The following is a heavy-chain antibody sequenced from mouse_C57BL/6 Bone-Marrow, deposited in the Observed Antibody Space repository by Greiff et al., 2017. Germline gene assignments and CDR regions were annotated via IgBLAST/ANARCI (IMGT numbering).Heavy chain of an antibody. CDR3: TRAYYSNCHYAMDY. V-gene: IGHV14-4*01. J-gene: IGHJ4*01. D-gene: IGHD2-5*01. CDR2: IDPENGDT. CDR1: GFNIKDDY. Sequence: EVQGVESGAELVRPGASVKLSCTASGFNIKDDYMHWVKQRPEQGLEWIGWIDPENGDTEYASKFQGKATITADTSSNTAYLQLSSLTSEDTAVYYCTRAYYSNCHYAMDYWGQGTSVTVSS.